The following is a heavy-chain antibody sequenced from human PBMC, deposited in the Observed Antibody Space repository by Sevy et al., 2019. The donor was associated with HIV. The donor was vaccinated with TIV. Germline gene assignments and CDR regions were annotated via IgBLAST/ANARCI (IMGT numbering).Heavy chain of an antibody. D-gene: IGHD3-22*01. CDR2: FDPEDGET. J-gene: IGHJ4*02. CDR1: GYTLNKLS. CDR3: AATKDYYESSGPPFDY. Sequence: ASVKVSCKVSGYTLNKLSMHWVRQAPGKGLEWMGSFDPEDGETFYAQKFQGRVTMTEDTSTDTAYMELSSLRSEDTAVYYCAATKDYYESSGPPFDYWGQGPLVTVSS. V-gene: IGHV1-24*01.